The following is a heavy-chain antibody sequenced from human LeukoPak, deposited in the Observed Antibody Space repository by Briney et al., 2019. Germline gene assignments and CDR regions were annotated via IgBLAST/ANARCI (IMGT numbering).Heavy chain of an antibody. J-gene: IGHJ4*02. CDR2: ISSSSSYI. CDR1: GFTFSSYS. CDR3: AREGAPSDSSGYYYAEFDY. D-gene: IGHD3-22*01. Sequence: GRSLRLSCAASGFTFSSYSMNWVRQAPGKGLEWVSSISSSSSYIYYADSVKGRFTISRDNAKNSLYLQMNSLRAEDTAVYYCAREGAPSDSSGYYYAEFDYWGQGTLVTVSS. V-gene: IGHV3-21*01.